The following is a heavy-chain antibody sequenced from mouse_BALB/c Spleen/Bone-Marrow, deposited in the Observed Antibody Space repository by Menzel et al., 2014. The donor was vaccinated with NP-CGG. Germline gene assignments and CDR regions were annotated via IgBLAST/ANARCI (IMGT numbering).Heavy chain of an antibody. J-gene: IGHJ2*01. CDR3: ARGLRLRDYFDY. V-gene: IGHV2-9*02. Sequence: VKLMESGPGLVAPSQSLSITCTVSGFSLTSYGVHWVRQPPGKGLEWLGVIWAGGVTNYNSTLMSRLSISKDNSKSQVFLKMNSLQSDDTAMYYCARGLRLRDYFDYWGQGTTLTVSS. CDR1: GFSLTSYG. D-gene: IGHD1-2*01. CDR2: IWAGGVT.